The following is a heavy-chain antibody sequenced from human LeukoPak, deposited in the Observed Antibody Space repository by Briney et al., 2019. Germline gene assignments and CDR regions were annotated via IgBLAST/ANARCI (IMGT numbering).Heavy chain of an antibody. CDR2: IIPIFGTA. J-gene: IGHJ4*02. D-gene: IGHD4-17*01. V-gene: IGHV1-69*13. CDR3: ARGCGDYVFYFDY. CDR1: GGTFSSYA. Sequence: EASVKVSCKASGGTFSSYAISWVRQAPGQGLEWMGGIIPIFGTANYAQKFQGRVTITADESTSTAYMELSSLRSEDTAVYYCARGCGDYVFYFDYWGQGTLVTVSP.